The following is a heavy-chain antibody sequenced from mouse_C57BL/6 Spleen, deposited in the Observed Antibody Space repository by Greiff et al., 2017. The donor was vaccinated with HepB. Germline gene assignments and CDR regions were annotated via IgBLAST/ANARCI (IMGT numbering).Heavy chain of an antibody. V-gene: IGHV1-72*01. Sequence: QVQLKQPGAELVKPGASVKLSCKASGYTFTSYWMHWVKQRPGRGLEWIGRIDPNSGGTKYNEKFKSKATLTVDKPSSTAYMQLSSLTSEDSAVYYCARTEPLYYGNTYAMDYWGQGTSVTVSS. CDR1: GYTFTSYW. J-gene: IGHJ4*01. CDR2: IDPNSGGT. CDR3: ARTEPLYYGNTYAMDY. D-gene: IGHD2-1*01.